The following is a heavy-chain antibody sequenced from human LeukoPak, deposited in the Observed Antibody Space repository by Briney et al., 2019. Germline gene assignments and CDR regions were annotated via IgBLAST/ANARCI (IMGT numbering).Heavy chain of an antibody. CDR1: GFTFSKYA. CDR2: VSGSGGVT. Sequence: GGSLRLSCGASGFTFSKYAMSWVRQAPGKGLEWVSGVSGSGGVTYYADSVKGRFTISRDNSKNTLHLQMNSLRAEDTAVYYCAKWRTWDYWGQGTLVTVSS. J-gene: IGHJ4*02. V-gene: IGHV3-23*01. CDR3: AKWRTWDY. D-gene: IGHD3/OR15-3a*01.